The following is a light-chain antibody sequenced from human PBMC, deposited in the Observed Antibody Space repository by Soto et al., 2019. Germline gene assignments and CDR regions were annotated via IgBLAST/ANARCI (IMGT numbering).Light chain of an antibody. V-gene: IGLV2-14*01. CDR3: SSYRSSSTPYVV. J-gene: IGLJ2*01. CDR1: SSDVGGYNY. Sequence: QSALTQPASVSGSPGQSITISCTGTSSDVGGYNYVSWYQHHPAKAPKLVIYEVSNRPSGVSNRFSGSKSGNTASLTISGLQAEDEADYCCSSYRSSSTPYVVFGGGTQLTVL. CDR2: EVS.